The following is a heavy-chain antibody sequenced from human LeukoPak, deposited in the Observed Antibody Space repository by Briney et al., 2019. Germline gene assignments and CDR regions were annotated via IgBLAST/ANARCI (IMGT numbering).Heavy chain of an antibody. V-gene: IGHV4-59*01. CDR2: IYYSGST. Sequence: SETLALTCTVSGGSISSYYWSWIRQPPGKGLEWIGYIYYSGSTNYNPSLKSRVTISVDTSKDQFSLKLSAVTAADTAVYYCASTKAYRGRGAFDIWGQGTMVTVSS. CDR1: GGSISSYY. D-gene: IGHD3-16*01. J-gene: IGHJ3*02. CDR3: ASTKAYRGRGAFDI.